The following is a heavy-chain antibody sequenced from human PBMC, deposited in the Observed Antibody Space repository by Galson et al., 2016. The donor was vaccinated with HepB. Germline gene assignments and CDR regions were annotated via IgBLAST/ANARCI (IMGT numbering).Heavy chain of an antibody. CDR3: VRMGKFYCGADCYPPDY. Sequence: QSGAEVKKPGESLRISCKGSGYSFPTDWIGWVRQMPGRGLEWMGTIYPSNSDTRYRPSFQGQVTISADKSIDTAYLQWSSLQASDTDLYYCVRMGKFYCGADCYPPDYWGQGTLVTVSP. CDR1: GYSFPTDW. CDR2: IYPSNSDT. D-gene: IGHD2-21*02. V-gene: IGHV5-51*01. J-gene: IGHJ4*02.